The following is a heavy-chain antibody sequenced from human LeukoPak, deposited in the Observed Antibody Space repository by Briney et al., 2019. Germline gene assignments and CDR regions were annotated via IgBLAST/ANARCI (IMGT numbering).Heavy chain of an antibody. CDR3: ARDYYDSSGYSNGMDV. CDR2: IYYSGSS. D-gene: IGHD3-22*01. J-gene: IGHJ6*02. Sequence: TPSQTLSLTCTVSGGSISGGDYYWGWIRQPPGKDLEWIGYIYYSGSSYYNPSLKSRLTISVDTSKNQFSLKLSSVTAADTAVYYCARDYYDSSGYSNGMDVWGQGTTVTVSS. V-gene: IGHV4-30-4*01. CDR1: GGSISGGDYY.